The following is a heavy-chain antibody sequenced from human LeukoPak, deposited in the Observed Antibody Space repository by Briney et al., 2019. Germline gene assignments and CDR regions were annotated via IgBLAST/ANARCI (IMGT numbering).Heavy chain of an antibody. CDR3: ARGFRDTAMFLDY. J-gene: IGHJ4*02. V-gene: IGHV3-48*03. Sequence: GGSLRLSCAASGFTFSSYEMNWVRQAPGKGLEWISAISGSSSNVYYAAPVRGRFTISRDNAENSLYLQLNTMRAEDTAVYYCARGFRDTAMFLDYWGQGTLVTVSS. CDR1: GFTFSSYE. CDR2: ISGSSSNV. D-gene: IGHD5-18*01.